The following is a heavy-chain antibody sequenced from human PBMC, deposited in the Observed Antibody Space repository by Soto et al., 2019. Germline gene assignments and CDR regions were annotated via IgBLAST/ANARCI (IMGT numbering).Heavy chain of an antibody. Sequence: QVPLVQSGAEVKKPGASVKVSCKASGYTFTSYAMHWVRQAPGQRLEWMGWINAGNGNTKYSQKFQGRVTITRDTSASTAYMELSSLRSEDTAVYYCARDRVVVPAASLRFDYWGQGTLVTVSS. CDR1: GYTFTSYA. V-gene: IGHV1-3*01. CDR2: INAGNGNT. CDR3: ARDRVVVPAASLRFDY. J-gene: IGHJ4*02. D-gene: IGHD2-2*01.